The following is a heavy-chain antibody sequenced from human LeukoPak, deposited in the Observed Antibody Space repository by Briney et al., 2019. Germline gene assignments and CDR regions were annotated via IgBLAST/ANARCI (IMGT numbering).Heavy chain of an antibody. J-gene: IGHJ4*02. CDR2: IWYDGSNK. CDR1: GFTFSSYA. CDR3: ARGTGYRPVTFDY. Sequence: PGGSLRLSCAASGFTFSSYAMSWVRQAPGKGLEWVAVIWYDGSNKYYGDSVKGRFTISRDNSKNTLYLQMNSLRAGDTAVYYCARGTGYRPVTFDYWGQGTLVTVSS. D-gene: IGHD3/OR15-3a*01. V-gene: IGHV3-33*08.